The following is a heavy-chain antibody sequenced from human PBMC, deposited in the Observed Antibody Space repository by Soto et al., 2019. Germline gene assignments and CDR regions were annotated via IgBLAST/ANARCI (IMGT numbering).Heavy chain of an antibody. D-gene: IGHD5-12*01. J-gene: IGHJ4*02. CDR1: GFTFSNAW. CDR3: TTVGGPVASITDY. CDR2: IKSNTDGGTP. Sequence: EVQPVESGGGLVKPGGSLRLSCAPSGFTFSNAWMSWVRQAPGKGLEWVGRIKSNTDGGTPDYGARVKGRFTISRDDSKNTLYLQMNSLKTEDTAVYYCTTVGGPVASITDYCGQGTLVTVSS. V-gene: IGHV3-15*01.